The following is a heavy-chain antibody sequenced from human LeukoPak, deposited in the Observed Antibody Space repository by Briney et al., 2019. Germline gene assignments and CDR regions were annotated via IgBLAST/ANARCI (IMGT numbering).Heavy chain of an antibody. J-gene: IGHJ6*03. CDR1: EFTFSSYT. V-gene: IGHV3-48*03. CDR2: ISSDYTI. Sequence: GGSLRLSCAASEFTFSSYTMNWVRQAPGKGLEWVSFISSDYTIYYADSVKGRFTLSRDNANKSVYLQMNSLRAEDTAVYYCATSLSGWGTYHDMDVWGKGTTVTISS. CDR3: ATSLSGWGTYHDMDV. D-gene: IGHD6-19*01.